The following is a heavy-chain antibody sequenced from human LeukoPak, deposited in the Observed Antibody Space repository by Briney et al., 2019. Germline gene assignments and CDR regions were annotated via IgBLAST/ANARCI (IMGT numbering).Heavy chain of an antibody. CDR3: TTTYYYDSSGYYNSLIGAFDI. Sequence: GGSLRLSCAASRFTLSNAWISWVRHAPEKGLEWVVRIKSKTDGGTTDYAAPVKGRFTISRDDTKNTLYLQMNSLKTEDTAVYYCTTTYYYDSSGYYNSLIGAFDIWGQGTMVTVSS. CDR1: RFTLSNAW. J-gene: IGHJ3*02. V-gene: IGHV3-15*01. CDR2: IKSKTDGGTT. D-gene: IGHD3-22*01.